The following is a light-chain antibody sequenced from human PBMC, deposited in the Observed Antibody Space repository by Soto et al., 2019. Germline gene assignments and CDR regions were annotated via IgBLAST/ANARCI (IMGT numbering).Light chain of an antibody. CDR1: QSISNSY. J-gene: IGKJ1*01. CDR3: QQYGSSPWT. Sequence: EIVLTQSPGTLSLSTGERATLSCRASQSISNSYLAWYQQKPGQAPRLLIHGASSRATGIPDRFSGTGSATDFTLTISRLEPEDFAVYYCQQYGSSPWTFGKGTKVEIK. V-gene: IGKV3-20*01. CDR2: GAS.